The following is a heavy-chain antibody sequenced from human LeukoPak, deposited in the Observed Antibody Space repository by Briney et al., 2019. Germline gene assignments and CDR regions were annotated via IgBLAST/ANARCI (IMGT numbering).Heavy chain of an antibody. V-gene: IGHV1-46*01. D-gene: IGHD6-19*01. J-gene: IGHJ6*02. CDR3: ARDRLKYSSGWASSYYYGMDV. Sequence: GASVKVSCKASGYTFAKFYIHWVRQAPGQGLEWMGIINPSGGTTSYAQKFQGRVSMTRDTSTSTVYMELSSLRSEDTAVYYCARDRLKYSSGWASSYYYGMDVWGQGTTVTVSS. CDR2: INPSGGTT. CDR1: GYTFAKFY.